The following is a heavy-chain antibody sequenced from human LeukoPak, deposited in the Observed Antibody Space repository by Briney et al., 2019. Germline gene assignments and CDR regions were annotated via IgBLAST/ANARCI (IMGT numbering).Heavy chain of an antibody. V-gene: IGHV3-74*01. CDR2: INSDGTTT. D-gene: IGHD5-12*01. CDR3: AVSNGGYGP. J-gene: IGHJ5*02. CDR1: AFNFTAYW. Sequence: GGSLRLSCASSAFNFTAYWMHWVRQDPRQGLLWVARINSDGTTTNYADSVKGRFTIPRDNAKNTLFLQMNSLRAEDTAVYFCAVSNGGYGPWGQGALVTVSS.